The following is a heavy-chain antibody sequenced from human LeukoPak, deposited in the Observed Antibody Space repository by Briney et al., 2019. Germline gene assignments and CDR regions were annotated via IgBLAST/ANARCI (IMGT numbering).Heavy chain of an antibody. CDR2: ISGSGGST. V-gene: IGHV3-23*01. Sequence: PGGSLRLSCAASGFTFSSYAMSWVRQAPGKGLEWVSAISGSGGSTYYADSVKGRFTISRDNSKNTLYLQMNSLRAEDTAVYYCAKAQGYASGIPWTPGDDYWGQGTLVTVSS. D-gene: IGHD3-10*01. CDR3: AKAQGYASGIPWTPGDDY. J-gene: IGHJ4*02. CDR1: GFTFSSYA.